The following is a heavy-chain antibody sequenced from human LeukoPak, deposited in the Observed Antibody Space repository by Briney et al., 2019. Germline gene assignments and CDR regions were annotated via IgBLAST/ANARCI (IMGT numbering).Heavy chain of an antibody. V-gene: IGHV1-69*06. CDR3: ARGLGYCSGGSCSTGYYYYMDV. J-gene: IGHJ6*03. CDR2: IILIFDTA. Sequence: SVKVSCKASGGTFSSYAISWVRQAPGQGLEWMGGIILIFDTANYAQKFKGRLTITADKSTSTAYMELSSLRSEDTAVYYCARGLGYCSGGSCSTGYYYYMDVWGKGTTVTISS. CDR1: GGTFSSYA. D-gene: IGHD2-15*01.